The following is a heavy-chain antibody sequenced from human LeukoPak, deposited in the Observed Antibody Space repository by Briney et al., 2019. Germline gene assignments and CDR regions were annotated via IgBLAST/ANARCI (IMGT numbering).Heavy chain of an antibody. V-gene: IGHV4-4*09. D-gene: IGHD6-13*01. CDR1: GGSISSFY. J-gene: IGHJ4*02. CDR2: IYASGST. CDR3: ARQIASAGTAGFDF. Sequence: PSETLSLTCTVSGGSISSFYWSWIRQPPGRGLEWIGYIYASGSTKYNPSLKSRVTMSIDTSQNQFSLRLRSVTAADTAVYYCARQIASAGTAGFDFWGQGALVTVSS.